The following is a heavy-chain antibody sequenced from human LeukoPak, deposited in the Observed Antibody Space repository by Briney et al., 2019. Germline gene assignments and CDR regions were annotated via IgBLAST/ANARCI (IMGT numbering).Heavy chain of an antibody. CDR2: ISAYNGNT. CDR1: GYTFTSYG. J-gene: IGHJ5*02. V-gene: IGHV1-18*01. Sequence: ASVKVSCKPSGYTFTSYGISWVRQAPGQGLEWMGWISAYNGNTNYAQKLQGRVTMTTDTSTSTAYMELRSLRSDDTAVYYCARTTVTMDWFDPWGQGTLVTVSS. D-gene: IGHD4-17*01. CDR3: ARTTVTMDWFDP.